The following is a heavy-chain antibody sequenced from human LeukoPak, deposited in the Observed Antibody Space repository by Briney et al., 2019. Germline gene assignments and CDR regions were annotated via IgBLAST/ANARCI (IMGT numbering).Heavy chain of an antibody. D-gene: IGHD3-10*01. Sequence: AGSLRLSCAASGFTFDDYGMSWVRRAPGKGLQWVSGINWNGDSKNYADSVKGRFTICRDNAKNSPYLQVNSLRAEDTALYYCARGFYYASGATWRAFNIWGQGTMVTVFS. CDR2: INWNGDSK. J-gene: IGHJ3*02. CDR3: ARGFYYASGATWRAFNI. CDR1: GFTFDDYG. V-gene: IGHV3-20*04.